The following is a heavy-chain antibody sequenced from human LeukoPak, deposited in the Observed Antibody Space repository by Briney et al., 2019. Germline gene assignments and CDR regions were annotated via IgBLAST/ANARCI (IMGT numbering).Heavy chain of an antibody. CDR1: GYSFTNYW. J-gene: IGHJ4*02. CDR3: ARPRSGPNWNSGH. D-gene: IGHD1-1*01. V-gene: IGHV5-51*01. Sequence: GESLKISCKGSGYSFTNYWIGWVRQMPGKGLEWMGIIFPDDSHTRYSPSFQGQVTISADKSISTVYLQWSSLKASDTAMYYCARPRSGPNWNSGHWGQGTLVTVSS. CDR2: IFPDDSHT.